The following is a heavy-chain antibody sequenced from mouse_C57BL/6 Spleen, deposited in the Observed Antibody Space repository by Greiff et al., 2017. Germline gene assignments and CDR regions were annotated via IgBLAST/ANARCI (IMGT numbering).Heavy chain of an antibody. J-gene: IGHJ4*01. D-gene: IGHD2-12*01. CDR3: ARAYDRASYYAMDY. CDR1: GYSFTDYN. CDR2: INPNYGTT. Sequence: VQLKESGPELVKPGASVKISCKASGYSFTDYNMNWVKQSNGKSLEWIGVINPNYGTTSYNQKFKGKATLTVDQSSSTAYMQLNSLTSEDSAVYYCARAYDRASYYAMDYWGQGTSVTVSS. V-gene: IGHV1-39*01.